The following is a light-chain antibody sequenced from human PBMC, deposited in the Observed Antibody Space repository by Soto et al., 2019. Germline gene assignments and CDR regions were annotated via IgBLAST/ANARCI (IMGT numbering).Light chain of an antibody. V-gene: IGLV1-40*01. Sequence: QSVLTQPPSVSGAPRQRVTISCTGSSSNIGAGYDVHWYQHLPGTAPKLLIYGNSNRPSGVPDRFSGSKSGTSASLAITGLQAEDEADYYCQSYDSSLSGWVFGGGTKVTVL. CDR3: QSYDSSLSGWV. CDR2: GNS. CDR1: SSNIGAGYD. J-gene: IGLJ3*02.